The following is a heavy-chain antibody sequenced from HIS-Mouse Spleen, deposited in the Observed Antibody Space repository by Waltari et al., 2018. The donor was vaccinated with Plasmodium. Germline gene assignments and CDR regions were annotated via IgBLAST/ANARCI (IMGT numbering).Heavy chain of an antibody. CDR2: IKQDGSEK. CDR3: ASSWYWYFDL. J-gene: IGHJ2*01. Sequence: EVQLVESGGGLVQPGWSVRLSCSASGFTLSSYWMSWVRQAPGKGLEWVDKIKQDGSEKYYVDSVKGRFTISRDNAKNSLYLQMNSLRAEDTAVYYCASSWYWYFDLWGRGTLVTVSS. V-gene: IGHV3-7*01. CDR1: GFTLSSYW. D-gene: IGHD6-13*01.